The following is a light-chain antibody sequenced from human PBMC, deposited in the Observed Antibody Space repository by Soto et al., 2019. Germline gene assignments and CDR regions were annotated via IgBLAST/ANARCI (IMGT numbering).Light chain of an antibody. Sequence: EIAMTQSPATLSVFPGKRATLSCRASQGVSSNSAWYQQKPGQVPRLLIYGASTRATGIPARFSGSGSGPEFTLTISSLQSEDSAVYYCQQYNNWPRTFGQGTKVEIK. CDR1: QGVSSN. J-gene: IGKJ1*01. CDR2: GAS. V-gene: IGKV3-15*01. CDR3: QQYNNWPRT.